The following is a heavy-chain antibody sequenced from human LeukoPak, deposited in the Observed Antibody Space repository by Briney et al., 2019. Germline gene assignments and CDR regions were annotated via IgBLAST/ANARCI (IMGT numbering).Heavy chain of an antibody. Sequence: GGSLRLSCAASRFTLSTYWMSWVRQAPGKGLEWVAHIKQDGSQEYYVDSVKGRFTISRDSAKNSLYLQMNSLRAEDTAVYYCARASSGWYVGSLDYWGQGTLVTVSS. J-gene: IGHJ4*02. CDR3: ARASSGWYVGSLDY. CDR2: IKQDGSQE. CDR1: RFTLSTYW. V-gene: IGHV3-7*03. D-gene: IGHD6-19*01.